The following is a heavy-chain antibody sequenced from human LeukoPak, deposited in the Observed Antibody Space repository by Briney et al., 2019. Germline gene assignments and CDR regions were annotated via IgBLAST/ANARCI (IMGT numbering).Heavy chain of an antibody. CDR3: AKESGYAPSGWFAP. J-gene: IGHJ5*02. D-gene: IGHD2-2*01. V-gene: IGHV3-23*01. CDR1: GFTFSNYA. Sequence: GGSLRLSCAASGFTFSNYAMSWVRLAPGKGLEWVSAIRGTGGITYYAESVKGLFTISRDNSKNTLYLQMNSLRVEDTAAYHCAKESGYAPSGWFAPWGQGTLVTVSS. CDR2: IRGTGGIT.